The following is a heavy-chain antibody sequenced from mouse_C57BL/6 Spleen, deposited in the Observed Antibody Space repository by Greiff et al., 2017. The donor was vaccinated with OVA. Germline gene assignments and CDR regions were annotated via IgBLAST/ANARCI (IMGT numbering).Heavy chain of an antibody. J-gene: IGHJ1*03. CDR1: GYTFTSYW. Sequence: VQLQQPGAELVKPGASVKLSCKASGYTFTSYWMHWVKQRPGQGLEWIGMIHPNSGSTNYNEKFKSKATLTVDKSSSTAYMQLSSLTSEDSAVYDCARVPYDYDGYFDVWGTGTTVTVSS. CDR3: ARVPYDYDGYFDV. V-gene: IGHV1-64*01. D-gene: IGHD2-4*01. CDR2: IHPNSGST.